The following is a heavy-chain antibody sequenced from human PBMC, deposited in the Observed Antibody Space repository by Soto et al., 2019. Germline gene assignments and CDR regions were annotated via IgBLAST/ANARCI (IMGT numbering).Heavy chain of an antibody. V-gene: IGHV1-2*04. D-gene: IGHD6-19*01. J-gene: IGHJ4*02. CDR2: INPNSGGT. CDR3: ARAPGCLVPSSFDY. Sequence: GASVKVSCKASGYTFTGYYMHWVRQAPGQGLEWMGWINPNSGGTNYAQKFQGWVTMTRDTSISTAYMELSRLRSDDTAVYYCARAPGCLVPSSFDYWGQGTLVTVSS. CDR1: GYTFTGYY.